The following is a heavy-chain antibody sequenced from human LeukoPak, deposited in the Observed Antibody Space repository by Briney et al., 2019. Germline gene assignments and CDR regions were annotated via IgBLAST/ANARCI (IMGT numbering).Heavy chain of an antibody. D-gene: IGHD3-22*01. CDR2: INPNTGGT. V-gene: IGHV1-2*02. CDR1: GYTFSSYY. CDR3: ARALLRITRAQEQIRVDFDI. Sequence: ASVKVSCKASGYTFSSYYMHWVRQAPGQGLEWLGWINPNTGGTLSAQNFQGRVTLTWDTSISTAYMELRSLRSDDTAVYYCARALLRITRAQEQIRVDFDIWGQGTMVTVSS. J-gene: IGHJ3*02.